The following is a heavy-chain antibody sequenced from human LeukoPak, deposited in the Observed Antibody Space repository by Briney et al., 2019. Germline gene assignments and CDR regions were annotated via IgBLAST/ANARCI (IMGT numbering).Heavy chain of an antibody. V-gene: IGHV4-59*08. CDR3: ARRGYYDSSGHSFDY. Sequence: SETLSLTCTVSGGSISSYYWSWIRQPPGKGPEWIGYIYYSGSTNYNPSLKSRVTISVDTSKNQFSLKLSSVTAADTAVYYCARRGYYDSSGHSFDYWGQGTLVTVSS. CDR2: IYYSGST. CDR1: GGSISSYY. J-gene: IGHJ4*02. D-gene: IGHD3-22*01.